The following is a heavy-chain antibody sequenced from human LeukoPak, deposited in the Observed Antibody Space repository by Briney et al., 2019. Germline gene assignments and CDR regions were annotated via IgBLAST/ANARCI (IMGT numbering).Heavy chain of an antibody. CDR3: AFIGRYCSSTSCSFDY. Sequence: GASVKVSCEASGYTFTGYYMHWVRQAPGQGLEWMGWINPNSGGTNYAQKFQGRVTMTRDTSISTAYMELSRLRSDDTAVYYCAFIGRYCSSTSCSFDYWGQGTLVTVSS. CDR1: GYTFTGYY. J-gene: IGHJ4*02. V-gene: IGHV1-2*02. D-gene: IGHD2-2*01. CDR2: INPNSGGT.